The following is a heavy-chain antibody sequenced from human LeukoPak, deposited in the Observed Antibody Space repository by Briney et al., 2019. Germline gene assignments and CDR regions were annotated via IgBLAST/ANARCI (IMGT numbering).Heavy chain of an antibody. D-gene: IGHD2/OR15-2a*01. CDR1: GGSFTGYY. J-gene: IGHJ4*02. CDR2: IDHSGST. Sequence: KPSETLSLTCAVYGGSFTGYYWSWIRQPPGKGLEWIGEIDHSGSTNYNPSLKSRVTISVDTSKSQFSLKLSSVTAADTAVYYCAGNNSTIGYWGQGTLVTVSS. CDR3: AGNNSTIGY. V-gene: IGHV4-34*01.